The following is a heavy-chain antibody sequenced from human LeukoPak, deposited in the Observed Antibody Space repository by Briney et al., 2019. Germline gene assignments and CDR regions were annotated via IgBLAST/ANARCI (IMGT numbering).Heavy chain of an antibody. CDR2: IYYSGST. CDR3: ARTDLRLCPDY. Sequence: PSETLSLTCTVSGGSISSYYWSWIRQPPGKGLEWIGYIYYSGSTYYNPSLKSRVTISVDTSKNQFSLKLSSVTAADTAVYYCARTDLRLCPDYWGQGTLVTVSS. V-gene: IGHV4-59*06. CDR1: GGSISSYY. J-gene: IGHJ4*02. D-gene: IGHD2-2*01.